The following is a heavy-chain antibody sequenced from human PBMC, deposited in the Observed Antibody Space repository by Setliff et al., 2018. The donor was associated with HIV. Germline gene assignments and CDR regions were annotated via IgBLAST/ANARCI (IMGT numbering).Heavy chain of an antibody. V-gene: IGHV4-38-2*02. J-gene: IGHJ5*02. Sequence: SETLSLTCTVSGYSISSGYYWGWIRQPPGKGLEWIGSMYHSGTAFHNPSLKSRVTISVDTSKKRFSLKLSSVTAADTAVYYCATYADRESNRFDPWGQGTLVTVSS. CDR1: GYSISSGYY. CDR2: MYHSGTA. CDR3: ATYADRESNRFDP. D-gene: IGHD3-10*01.